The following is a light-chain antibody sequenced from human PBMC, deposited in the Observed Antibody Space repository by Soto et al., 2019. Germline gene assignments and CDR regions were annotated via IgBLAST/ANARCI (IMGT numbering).Light chain of an antibody. CDR2: DVS. J-gene: IGLJ2*01. Sequence: QSALTQPRSVSGSPGQSVTISCTGTSSDFGGYNYVSWYQQHPGKAPKLMIYDVSKRPSGVPDRFSGSKSGNTASLTISGLQAEDEDDYYCCSYAGSYTLVLGGETKLPVL. CDR1: SSDFGGYNY. V-gene: IGLV2-11*01. CDR3: CSYAGSYTLV.